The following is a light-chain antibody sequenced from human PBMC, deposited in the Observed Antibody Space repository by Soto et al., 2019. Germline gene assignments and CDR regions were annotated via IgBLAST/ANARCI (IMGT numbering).Light chain of an antibody. CDR2: YYSDSDK. CDR3: MIWPSNAWV. J-gene: IGLJ2*01. CDR1: SDINVGSYN. V-gene: IGLV5-37*01. Sequence: QSVLTQPPSSSASPGESARLTCTLPSDINVGSYNIYGYQQKPGSPPRYLLYYYSDSDKGQGSGVPSRFSGSKDASANTGILLISGLQSEEEADYYCMIWPSNAWVFGGGTKLTVL.